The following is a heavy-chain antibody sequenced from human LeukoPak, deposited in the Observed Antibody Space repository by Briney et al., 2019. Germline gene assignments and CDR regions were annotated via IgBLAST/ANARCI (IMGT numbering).Heavy chain of an antibody. Sequence: GGSLRLSCAASGFSLSSYWMHWVRQIPGKGLVWVSRVSSGDAMSTNYADSVKGRFTISRDNAKNTLYLEMNSLRAEDTAVYHCARALAGSRNALEIWGQGTMVTVSS. D-gene: IGHD6-13*01. CDR2: VSSGDAMST. J-gene: IGHJ3*02. CDR1: GFSLSSYW. V-gene: IGHV3-74*01. CDR3: ARALAGSRNALEI.